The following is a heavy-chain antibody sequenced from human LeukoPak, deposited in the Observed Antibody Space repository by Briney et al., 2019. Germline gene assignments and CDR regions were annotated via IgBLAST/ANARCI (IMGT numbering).Heavy chain of an antibody. CDR1: GFTFSSYG. V-gene: IGHV3-23*01. Sequence: GGSLRLSCAASGFTFSSYGMSWVRQAPGKGLEWVSAISGSGGSTYYADSVKGRFTISRDNSKNTLYLQMNSLRAEDTAVYYCAKGIYCSSTSCYFVGPYWFDPWGQGTLVTVSS. CDR2: ISGSGGST. D-gene: IGHD2-2*01. CDR3: AKGIYCSSTSCYFVGPYWFDP. J-gene: IGHJ5*02.